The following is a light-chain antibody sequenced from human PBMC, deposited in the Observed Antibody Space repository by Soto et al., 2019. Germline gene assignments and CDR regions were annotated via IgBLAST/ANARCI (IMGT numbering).Light chain of an antibody. Sequence: DIAMTQSPSSLSAPVGHIVTITCGASLGISSRLAWYQQKPGKAPKLLISAATSLQSGVPSSFSGSGSVTDFTLTISSLQPEDFAPYYCQQANSFPWTFGQGTKVEIK. J-gene: IGKJ1*01. V-gene: IGKV1-12*01. CDR3: QQANSFPWT. CDR1: LGISSR. CDR2: AAT.